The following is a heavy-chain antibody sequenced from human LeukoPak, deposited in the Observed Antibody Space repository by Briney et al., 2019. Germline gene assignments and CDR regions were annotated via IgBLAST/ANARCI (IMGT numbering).Heavy chain of an antibody. CDR2: INPKSGGA. Sequence: ASVKVSCKASGYTFTGYYIHWVRQAPGQGLEWMGWINPKSGGANYAQKFQGRVTMTRDTSISTDYMELSRLRSVATAVYYCTIEDFCRIGNCFDPWGQGTLVTASS. J-gene: IGHJ5*02. D-gene: IGHD2/OR15-2a*01. CDR3: TIEDFCRIGNCFDP. V-gene: IGHV1-2*02. CDR1: GYTFTGYY.